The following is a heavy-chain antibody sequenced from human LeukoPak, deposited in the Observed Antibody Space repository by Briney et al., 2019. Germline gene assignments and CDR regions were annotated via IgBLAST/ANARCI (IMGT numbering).Heavy chain of an antibody. D-gene: IGHD3-16*01. J-gene: IGHJ6*03. Sequence: PGGSLRLSCAASGFTFDDYTMHWVRQAPGKGLEWVSLISWDGGSTYYADSVKGRFTISRDNSKNSLYLQMNSLRTEDTALYYCAKDVMDNYYYYYMDVWGKGTTVTVSS. CDR2: ISWDGGST. V-gene: IGHV3-43*01. CDR1: GFTFDDYT. CDR3: AKDVMDNYYYYYMDV.